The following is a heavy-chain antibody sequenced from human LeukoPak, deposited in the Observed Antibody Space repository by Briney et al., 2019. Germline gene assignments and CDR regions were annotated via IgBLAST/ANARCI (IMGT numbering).Heavy chain of an antibody. CDR3: ARHSGWTAKYFDY. CDR1: GGSFSGYY. V-gene: IGHV4-34*01. J-gene: IGHJ4*02. D-gene: IGHD6-19*01. CDR2: INHSGST. Sequence: PSETLSLTCAVYGGSFSGYYWSWIRQPPGKGLEWIGEINHSGSTNYNPSLKSRVTISVDTSKNQFSLKLSSVTAADTAVYYCARHSGWTAKYFDYWGQGTLVTVSS.